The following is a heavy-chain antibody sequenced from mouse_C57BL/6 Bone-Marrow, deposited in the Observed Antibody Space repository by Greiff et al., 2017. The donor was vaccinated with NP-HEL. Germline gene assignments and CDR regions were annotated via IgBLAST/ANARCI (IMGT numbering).Heavy chain of an antibody. CDR2: IDPSDSET. V-gene: IGHV1-52*01. D-gene: IGHD3-1*01. J-gene: IGHJ3*01. CDR3: ARNNHRGFAY. CDR1: GYTFTSYW. Sequence: QVHVKQPGAELVRPGSSVKLSCKASGYTFTSYWMHWVKQRPIQGLEWIGNIDPSDSETHYNQKFKDKATLTVDKSSSTAYMQLSSLTSEDSAVYYCARNNHRGFAYWGQGTLVTVSA.